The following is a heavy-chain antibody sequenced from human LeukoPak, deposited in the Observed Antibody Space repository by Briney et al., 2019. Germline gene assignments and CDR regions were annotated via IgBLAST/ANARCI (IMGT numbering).Heavy chain of an antibody. D-gene: IGHD2-2*03. Sequence: SETLSLTCNVSGGSISGYHWSWIRQPPGKGLEWIGSIYYSGSTYYNPSLKSRVTISVDTSKNQFSLKLSSVTAADTAVYYCARPRGPWMYYFDYWGQGTLVTVSS. J-gene: IGHJ4*02. CDR3: ARPRGPWMYYFDY. CDR1: GGSISGYH. CDR2: IYYSGST. V-gene: IGHV4-39*07.